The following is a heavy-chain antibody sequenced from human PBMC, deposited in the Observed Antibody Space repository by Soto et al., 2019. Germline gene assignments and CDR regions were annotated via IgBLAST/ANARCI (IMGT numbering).Heavy chain of an antibody. CDR1: GFTVSTKY. V-gene: IGHV3-66*01. J-gene: IGHJ4*02. Sequence: EVQLVESGGGLVQPGGSLRLSCAASGFTVSTKYMSWVRQAPGKGLEWVSVIYSGGSTFYADSVRGRFTNSRDNSKNTVNLQMNSQRAEDTAVYYCARDPWAADYWGQGTLVTVSS. CDR2: IYSGGST. CDR3: ARDPWAADY. D-gene: IGHD3-16*01.